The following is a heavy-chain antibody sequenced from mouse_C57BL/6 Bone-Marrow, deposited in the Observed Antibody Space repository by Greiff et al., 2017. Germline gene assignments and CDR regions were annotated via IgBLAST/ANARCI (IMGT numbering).Heavy chain of an antibody. CDR3: ARDDSWYFDV. Sequence: EVKLVESEGGLVQPGSSMTLSCTASGFTFSDYYMAWVRQVPEKGLEWVANINYDGSSTYYLDSLKSRFIISRDNAKNILYLQMSSLKSEDTATYYCARDDSWYFDVWGTGTTVTVSS. CDR2: INYDGSST. V-gene: IGHV5-16*01. CDR1: GFTFSDYY. J-gene: IGHJ1*03. D-gene: IGHD2-4*01.